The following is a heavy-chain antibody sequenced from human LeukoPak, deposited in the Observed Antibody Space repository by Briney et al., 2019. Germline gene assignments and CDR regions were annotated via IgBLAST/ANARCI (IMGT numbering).Heavy chain of an antibody. CDR1: GXSFSNYG. D-gene: IGHD3-10*01. V-gene: IGHV3-33*01. J-gene: IGHJ6*02. CDR3: ARAAHTTYVLGRYYYYAMDV. Sequence: GGSLRLSCAASGXSFSNYGMHWVRQAPGKGQEWVAVIWYDGTNKYYADSVKGRFTISRDNSKNTLYLQMDSLRAEDTAVYYCARAAHTTYVLGRYYYYAMDVWGQGTSVTVSS. CDR2: IWYDGTNK.